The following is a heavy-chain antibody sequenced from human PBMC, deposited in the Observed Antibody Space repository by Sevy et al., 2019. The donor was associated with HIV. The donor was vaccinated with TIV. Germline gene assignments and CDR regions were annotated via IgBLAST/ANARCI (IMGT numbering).Heavy chain of an antibody. V-gene: IGHV3-7*01. Sequence: GGSLRLSCAASGFTFSSYWMSWVRQAPGKGLEWVANIKQDGSEKYYVDSVKGRFTISRDNAKNSLYLQMNSLRAEDMAVYYCARGPHYYGSGSYPDYWGQGTLVTVSS. D-gene: IGHD3-10*01. CDR2: IKQDGSEK. CDR3: ARGPHYYGSGSYPDY. CDR1: GFTFSSYW. J-gene: IGHJ4*02.